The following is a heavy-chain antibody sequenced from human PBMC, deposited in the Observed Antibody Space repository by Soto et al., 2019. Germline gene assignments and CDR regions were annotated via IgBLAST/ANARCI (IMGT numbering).Heavy chain of an antibody. CDR2: IWYDGSGQ. J-gene: IGHJ6*02. Sequence: QVQLVESGGGVVQPGRSLRLSCVVSGFTFSNYGMHWVRQAPGKGLEWVADIWYDGSGQRYADSVQGRFTISRDNSKNTLYLQMNSLRVEDTAVYYCAKDQVLRQYYGHDLDVWGQGTTVTVSS. V-gene: IGHV3-33*03. D-gene: IGHD3-10*01. CDR3: AKDQVLRQYYGHDLDV. CDR1: GFTFSNYG.